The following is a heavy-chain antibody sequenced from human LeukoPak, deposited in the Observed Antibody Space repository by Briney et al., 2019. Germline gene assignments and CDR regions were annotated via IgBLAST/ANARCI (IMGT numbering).Heavy chain of an antibody. Sequence: GASVKVSCKASGYTFTSYGISWVRQAPGQGLEWMGWISAYNGNTNYAQRLQGRVTMTTDTSTSTAYMELRSLRSDDTAVYYCARDTAVAGTGPSGYYYGMDVWGQGTTVTVSS. CDR1: GYTFTSYG. CDR3: ARDTAVAGTGPSGYYYGMDV. V-gene: IGHV1-18*01. CDR2: ISAYNGNT. D-gene: IGHD6-19*01. J-gene: IGHJ6*02.